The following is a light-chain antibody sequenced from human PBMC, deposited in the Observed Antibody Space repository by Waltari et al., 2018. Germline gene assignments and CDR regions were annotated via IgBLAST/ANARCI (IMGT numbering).Light chain of an antibody. CDR1: QSISSY. J-gene: IGKJ2*01. Sequence: DIQMTQSPSSLSASVVDSVTITCRASQSISSYLNWYQQKPGKAPKPLIYAASSLQSGVPSRVSGSGSETDFTLTSSSLQPEDFATYYCQQSYRTPSYTFGQGTKLEIK. CDR2: AAS. V-gene: IGKV1-39*01. CDR3: QQSYRTPSYT.